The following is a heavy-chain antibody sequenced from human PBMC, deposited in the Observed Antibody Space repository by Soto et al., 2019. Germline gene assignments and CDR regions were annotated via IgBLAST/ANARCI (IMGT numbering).Heavy chain of an antibody. D-gene: IGHD6-13*01. CDR3: ARGYPGIAEV. Sequence: EVQLVESGGGLVQPGGSLKLSGVPSGLGVSSNYMSWVRQAPGKGLEWVSLIYSDGSTYYADSVKGRFTISRDNSKNTLSLQMNSLRVEDTAVYYCARGYPGIAEVCGQGTLVTVSS. CDR2: IYSDGST. CDR1: GLGVSSNY. J-gene: IGHJ4*02. V-gene: IGHV3-66*01.